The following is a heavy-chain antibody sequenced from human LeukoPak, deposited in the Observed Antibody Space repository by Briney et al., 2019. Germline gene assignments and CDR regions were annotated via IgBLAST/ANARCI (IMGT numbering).Heavy chain of an antibody. CDR3: AAAPLIHCYDSSGYPY. V-gene: IGHV1-58*02. Sequence: SVKVSCKASGFTFTSSAMQWVRQARGQRLEWIGWIVVGSGNTNYAQKFQERVTITRDMSTSTAYMELSSLRSEDTAVYYCAAAPLIHCYDSSGYPYWGQGTLVTVSS. D-gene: IGHD3-22*01. CDR2: IVVGSGNT. J-gene: IGHJ4*02. CDR1: GFTFTSSA.